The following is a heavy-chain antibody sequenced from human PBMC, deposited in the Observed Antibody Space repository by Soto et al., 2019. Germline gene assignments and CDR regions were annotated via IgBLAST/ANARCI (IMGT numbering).Heavy chain of an antibody. J-gene: IGHJ4*02. CDR1: GFTFSSYA. Sequence: GSLRLSCAASGFTFSSYAMSWVRQAPGKGLEWVSAISGSGGSTYYADSVKGRFTISRDNSKNTLYLQMNSLRAEDTAVYYCAKTPPLITGTPGYFDYWGQGTLVTVSS. V-gene: IGHV3-23*01. CDR3: AKTPPLITGTPGYFDY. D-gene: IGHD1-20*01. CDR2: ISGSGGST.